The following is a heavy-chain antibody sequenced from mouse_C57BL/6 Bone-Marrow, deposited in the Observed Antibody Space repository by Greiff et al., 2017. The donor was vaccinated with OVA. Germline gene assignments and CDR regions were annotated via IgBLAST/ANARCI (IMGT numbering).Heavy chain of an antibody. V-gene: IGHV1-50*01. CDR3: ARGNWVFFDY. CDR1: GYTFTSYW. CDR2: IDPSDSYT. Sequence: QVQLQQSGAELVKPGASVKLSCKASGYTFTSYWMQWVKQRPGQGLEWIGEIDPSDSYTNYNQKFKGKATLTVDTSSSTAYMQLSSLTSEDSAVYYCARGNWVFFDYWGQGTTLTVSS. D-gene: IGHD4-1*01. J-gene: IGHJ2*01.